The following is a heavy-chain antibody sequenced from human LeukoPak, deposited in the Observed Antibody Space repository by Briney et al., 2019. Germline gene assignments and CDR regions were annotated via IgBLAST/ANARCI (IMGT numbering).Heavy chain of an antibody. D-gene: IGHD6-13*01. V-gene: IGHV4-34*01. J-gene: IGHJ5*02. Sequence: PSETLSLTCAVYGGSFSGYYWSWIRQPPGKGLEWIGEINHSGSTNYNPSLKSRVTISVDTSQNQFSLKLSSVTAADTAVYYCARGHAQQAKGSFGFDPWGQGTLVTVSS. CDR3: ARGHAQQAKGSFGFDP. CDR2: INHSGST. CDR1: GGSFSGYY.